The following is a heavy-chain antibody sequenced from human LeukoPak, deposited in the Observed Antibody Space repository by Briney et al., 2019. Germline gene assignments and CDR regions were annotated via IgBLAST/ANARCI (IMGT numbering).Heavy chain of an antibody. V-gene: IGHV3-21*04. J-gene: IGHJ3*02. Sequence: PGGSLRLSCAASGFTFSSYSMNWVRQAPGKGLEWVSSISSSSSYIYYADSVKGRFTISRDNAKNSLYLQMNSLRAEDTAVYYCAREADSPKGFHAVDIWGQGTMVTVSS. CDR3: AREADSPKGFHAVDI. CDR1: GFTFSSYS. CDR2: ISSSSSYI. D-gene: IGHD3-22*01.